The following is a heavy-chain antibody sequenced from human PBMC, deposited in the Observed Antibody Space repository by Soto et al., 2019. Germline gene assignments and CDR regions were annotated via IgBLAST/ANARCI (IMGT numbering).Heavy chain of an antibody. CDR3: ARDNGIAAAGTVVGYYYYYYMDV. CDR1: GFTFSSYW. D-gene: IGHD6-13*01. V-gene: IGHV3-7*01. J-gene: IGHJ6*03. CDR2: IKQDGSEK. Sequence: LSLTCAASGFTFSSYWMSWVRQAPGKGLEWVANIKQDGSEKYYVDSVKGRFTISRDNAKNSLYLQMNSLRAEDTAVYYCARDNGIAAAGTVVGYYYYYYMDVWGKGTTVTVSS.